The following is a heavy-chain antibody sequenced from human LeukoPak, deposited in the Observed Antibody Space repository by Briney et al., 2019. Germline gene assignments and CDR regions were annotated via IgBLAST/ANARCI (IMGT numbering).Heavy chain of an antibody. V-gene: IGHV4-59*01. CDR3: ARDDPYCGGDCYAFDI. D-gene: IGHD2-21*02. J-gene: IGHJ3*02. CDR1: GGSISSYY. Sequence: SETLSLTCTVSGGSISSYYWSWIRQPPGKGLEWIGYIYHSGSTNYNPSLKSRVTISVDTSKNQFSLKLSSVTAADTAVYYCARDDPYCGGDCYAFDIWGQGTMVTVSS. CDR2: IYHSGST.